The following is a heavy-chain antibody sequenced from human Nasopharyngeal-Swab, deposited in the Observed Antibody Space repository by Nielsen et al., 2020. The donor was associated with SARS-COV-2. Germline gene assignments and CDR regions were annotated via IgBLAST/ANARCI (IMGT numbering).Heavy chain of an antibody. J-gene: IGHJ4*02. V-gene: IGHV3-11*04. D-gene: IGHD6-25*01. CDR2: ISSSCSTI. CDR3: ARRYSSADFDY. CDR1: GFTFSDYY. Sequence: GESLKISCAASGFTFSDYYMSWIRQAPGKGLEWVSYISSSCSTIYYADSVKGRFTISRDNAKNSLYLQMNSLRAEDTAVYYCARRYSSADFDYWGQGTLVTVSS.